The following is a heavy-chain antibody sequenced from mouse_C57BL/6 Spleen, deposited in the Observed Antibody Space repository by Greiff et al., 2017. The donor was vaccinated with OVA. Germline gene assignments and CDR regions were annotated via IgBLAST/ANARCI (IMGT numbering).Heavy chain of an antibody. J-gene: IGHJ3*01. V-gene: IGHV6-3*01. Sequence: EVKVEESGGGLVQPGGSMKLSCVASGFTFSNYWMNWVRQSPEKGLEWVAQIRLKSDNYATHYAESVKGRFTISRDDSKSSVYLQMNNLRAEDTGIYYCTELGRPWFAYWGQGTLVTVSA. CDR1: GFTFSNYW. CDR2: IRLKSDNYAT. CDR3: TELGRPWFAY. D-gene: IGHD4-1*01.